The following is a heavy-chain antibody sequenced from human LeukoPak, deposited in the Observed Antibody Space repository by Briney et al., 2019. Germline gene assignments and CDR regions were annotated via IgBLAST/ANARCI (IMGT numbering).Heavy chain of an antibody. D-gene: IGHD2-15*01. J-gene: IGHJ6*02. Sequence: ASVKVSCKASGHTLTSHYMHWVRQAPGQGLEWMGIINPSGGSTSYAHKFQGTLTMTRDTSTSTVYRELSSLRSEDTAVYYCARDSKIIGRYSSGGSCYSPLYYYGMDVWGQGTTVTVSS. CDR3: ARDSKIIGRYSSGGSCYSPLYYYGMDV. CDR2: INPSGGST. V-gene: IGHV1-46*01. CDR1: GHTLTSHY.